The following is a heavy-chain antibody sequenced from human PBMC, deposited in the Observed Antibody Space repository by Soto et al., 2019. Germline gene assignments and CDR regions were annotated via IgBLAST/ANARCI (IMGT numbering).Heavy chain of an antibody. D-gene: IGHD6-19*01. V-gene: IGHV3-21*01. CDR3: ARGFSSGLEYYFDY. J-gene: IGHJ4*02. CDR1: GFTFSSYS. Sequence: GGSLRLSCAASGFTFSSYSMNWVRQAPGKGLEWVSSISSSSSYIYYADSVKGRFTISRDNAKNSLYLQMNSLRAEDTAVYYCARGFSSGLEYYFDYWGQGTLVTVSS. CDR2: ISSSSSYI.